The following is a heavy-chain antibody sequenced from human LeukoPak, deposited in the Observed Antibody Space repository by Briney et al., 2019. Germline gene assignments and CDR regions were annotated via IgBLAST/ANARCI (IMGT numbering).Heavy chain of an antibody. CDR2: MNPNSGNT. D-gene: IGHD6-19*01. CDR3: ARTWYSSGWSPSGYFDL. Sequence: ASVKVSCSAAGYTFTRYDINWVRQAARQEVEGMGWMNPNSGNTGYAQKFQGRVTMTRNTSISTAYMELSSLRSEDTAVYYCARTWYSSGWSPSGYFDLWGRGTLVTVSS. J-gene: IGHJ2*01. CDR1: GYTFTRYD. V-gene: IGHV1-8*01.